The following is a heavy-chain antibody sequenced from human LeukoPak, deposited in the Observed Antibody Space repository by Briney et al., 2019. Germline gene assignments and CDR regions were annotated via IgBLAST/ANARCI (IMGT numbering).Heavy chain of an antibody. D-gene: IGHD4-23*01. V-gene: IGHV3-7*01. J-gene: IGHJ4*02. CDR2: IKEDGSEI. Sequence: PGGSLRLSCAASACTFSTYWMSWVRQAPGKGLEWVANIKEDGSEINYVDSVKGRITTSSDNDKNSLYLQMTSLRVEDTAVYYCARDRGYSSFDYWGQGTLVTVSS. CDR3: ARDRGYSSFDY. CDR1: ACTFSTYW.